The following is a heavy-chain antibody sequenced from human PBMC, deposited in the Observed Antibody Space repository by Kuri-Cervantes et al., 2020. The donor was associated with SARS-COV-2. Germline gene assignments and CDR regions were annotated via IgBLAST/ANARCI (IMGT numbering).Heavy chain of an antibody. Sequence: SETLSLTCTVSGCSVSSGSYYWSWIRQPPGKGLEWIGYIYYSGSTNYNPSLKSRVTISVDTSKNQFSLRLSSVTAADTAVYYCAGALFGSRIVPNAFDIWGQGTMVTVSS. D-gene: IGHD2-21*01. CDR2: IYYSGST. CDR1: GCSVSSGSYY. V-gene: IGHV4-61*01. J-gene: IGHJ3*02. CDR3: AGALFGSRIVPNAFDI.